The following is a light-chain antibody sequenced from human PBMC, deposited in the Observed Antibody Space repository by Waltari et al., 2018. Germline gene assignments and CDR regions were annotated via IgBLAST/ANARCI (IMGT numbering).Light chain of an antibody. J-gene: IGKJ2*01. CDR2: AAF. CDR3: QQYGDSPYT. V-gene: IGKV3-20*01. CDR1: QSVISNY. Sequence: EVVLTQSPDTLSLSPGERATLSCRASQSVISNYLAWYQQRPGQAPRLLIYAAFRRNTGIPDKYSGSGSGTDFTLTISRLEPEDFAVYYCQQYGDSPYTFGQGTKVEIK.